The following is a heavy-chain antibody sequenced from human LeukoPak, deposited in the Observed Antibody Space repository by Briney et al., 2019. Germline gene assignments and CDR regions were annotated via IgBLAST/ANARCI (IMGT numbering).Heavy chain of an antibody. CDR1: GYTFTNYG. Sequence: GASVKVSCMASGYTFTNYGISRVRQAPGQGPEWMGWISCYDGNTKYAQRLQGRVTLTTDRSTRIVYMELTSLRSDDTAVYYCARERGGVGFKGDYWGQGTLPTVSP. CDR2: ISCYDGNT. V-gene: IGHV1-18*01. CDR3: ARERGGVGFKGDY. D-gene: IGHD2-15*01. J-gene: IGHJ4*02.